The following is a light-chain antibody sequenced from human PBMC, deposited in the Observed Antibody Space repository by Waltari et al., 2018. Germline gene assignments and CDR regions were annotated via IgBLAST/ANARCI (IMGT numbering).Light chain of an antibody. Sequence: QSALTQPASVSGSPGQSITISCSGTSSDVGGYNYVSWYQQHPGKAPKLMIHEVSNRPSGVSNRSPGSTSGNTASLTISGLQAEDEADYYCSSYTRSSTVFGTGTKVTVL. CDR1: SSDVGGYNY. V-gene: IGLV2-14*01. J-gene: IGLJ1*01. CDR2: EVS. CDR3: SSYTRSSTV.